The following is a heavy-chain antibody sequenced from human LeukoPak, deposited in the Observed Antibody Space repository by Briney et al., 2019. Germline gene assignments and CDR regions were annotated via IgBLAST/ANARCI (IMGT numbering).Heavy chain of an antibody. V-gene: IGHV3-21*01. J-gene: IGHJ4*02. CDR1: GFTFSSYS. D-gene: IGHD3-3*01. CDR3: ARNSVFGVVIPKGDFDY. Sequence: GGSLRLSCAASGFTFSSYSMNWVRQAPGKGLEWVSSISSSSYIYYADSVKGRFTISRDNAKNSLYLQMNSLRAEDTAVYYCARNSVFGVVIPKGDFDYWGQGTLVTVSS. CDR2: ISSSSYI.